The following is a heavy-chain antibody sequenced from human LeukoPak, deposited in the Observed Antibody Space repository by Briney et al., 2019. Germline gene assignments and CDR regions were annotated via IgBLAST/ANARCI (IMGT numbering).Heavy chain of an antibody. CDR3: ARDGPTECFDY. Sequence: RSGGSLRLSCAASGFTFSSYSMNWVRQAPGKGLEWVSSISSSSSYIYYADSVKDRFTISRDNAKNSLYLQMNSLRAEDTAVYYCARDGPTECFDYWGQGTLVTVSS. J-gene: IGHJ4*02. D-gene: IGHD3-3*01. CDR1: GFTFSSYS. V-gene: IGHV3-21*01. CDR2: ISSSSSYI.